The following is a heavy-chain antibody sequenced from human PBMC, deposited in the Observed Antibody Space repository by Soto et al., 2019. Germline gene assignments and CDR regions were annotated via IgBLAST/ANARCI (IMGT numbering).Heavy chain of an antibody. J-gene: IGHJ4*02. Sequence: EVQLVESGGGLVQPGGSVRLSCAASGFTFGSYWMTWVRQAPGKGLECVANIKQDGSEKPYVDSVRGRFTVSRDNAKNSLFLQMNSLRAEDTAVYYCARDAEYGGYYYFDYWGQGTLVTVSS. CDR3: ARDAEYGGYYYFDY. CDR2: IKQDGSEK. V-gene: IGHV3-7*01. D-gene: IGHD5-12*01. CDR1: GFTFGSYW.